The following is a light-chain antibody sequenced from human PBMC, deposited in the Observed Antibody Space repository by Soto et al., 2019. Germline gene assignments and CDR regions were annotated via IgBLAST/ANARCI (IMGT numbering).Light chain of an antibody. CDR3: SSYAGSNTVI. V-gene: IGLV2-8*01. CDR2: EVS. J-gene: IGLJ2*01. CDR1: SSDVGGYNY. Sequence: QSALTQPPSASGSPGQSVTISCTGTSSDVGGYNYVSWYQQHPGKAPKLLISEVSKRPSGVPDRFSGSKSGNTASLTVSGLQAEDDADYYCSSYAGSNTVIFGEGTKVTVL.